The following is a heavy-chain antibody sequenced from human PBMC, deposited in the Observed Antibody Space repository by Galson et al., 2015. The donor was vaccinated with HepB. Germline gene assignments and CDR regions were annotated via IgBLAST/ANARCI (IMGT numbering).Heavy chain of an antibody. D-gene: IGHD3-9*01. Sequence: SVKVSCKASGYTFTSYAMHWVRQAPGQRLEWMGWINAGNGNTKYSQKFQGRVTITRDTSASTAYMELSSLRSEDTAVYYCAGGYDILTGYYPYWGQGTLVTVSS. V-gene: IGHV1-3*01. CDR2: INAGNGNT. CDR3: AGGYDILTGYYPY. CDR1: GYTFTSYA. J-gene: IGHJ4*02.